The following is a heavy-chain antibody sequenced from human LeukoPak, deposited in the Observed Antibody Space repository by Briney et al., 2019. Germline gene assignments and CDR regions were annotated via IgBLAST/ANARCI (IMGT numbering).Heavy chain of an antibody. Sequence: SETLSLTCTVSGGSISSYYWSWIRQPPGKGLEWIGYIYYSGSTNYNPSLKSRVTISVDTSKNQFSLKLSSVTAADTAVYYCARESRYCSSTSCSYYYYMDVLGKGTTVTVSS. D-gene: IGHD2-2*01. CDR3: ARESRYCSSTSCSYYYYMDV. V-gene: IGHV4-59*01. CDR2: IYYSGST. J-gene: IGHJ6*03. CDR1: GGSISSYY.